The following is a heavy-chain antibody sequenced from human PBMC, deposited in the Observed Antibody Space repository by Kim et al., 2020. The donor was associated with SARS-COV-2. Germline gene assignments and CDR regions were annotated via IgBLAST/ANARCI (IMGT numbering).Heavy chain of an antibody. J-gene: IGHJ4*02. D-gene: IGHD3-3*01. CDR3: ASALRH. CDR1: GDSLSSDY. Sequence: SETLSLTCTVSGDSLSSDYWSWNRQPAGKGLEWIGRIYTSGRTNYNPSLQSRVTMSVDMSKNQFPLKLSSVTAADTAVYYCASALRHWGQGTLVTVSS. V-gene: IGHV4-4*07. CDR2: IYTSGRT.